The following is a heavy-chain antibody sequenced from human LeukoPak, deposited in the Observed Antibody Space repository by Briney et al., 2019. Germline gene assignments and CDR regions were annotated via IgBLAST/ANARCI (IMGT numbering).Heavy chain of an antibody. J-gene: IGHJ4*02. Sequence: SRTLSLTCTVSGGPISSGSYYWSWIRQRAGKGLEWIGRIYTSGSTNYNPSLKSRVTISVDTSKNQFSLKLSSVTAADTAVYYCARVGSGYDRGGTFDYWGQGTLVTVSS. CDR2: IYTSGST. CDR1: GGPISSGSYY. V-gene: IGHV4-61*02. CDR3: ARVGSGYDRGGTFDY. D-gene: IGHD5-12*01.